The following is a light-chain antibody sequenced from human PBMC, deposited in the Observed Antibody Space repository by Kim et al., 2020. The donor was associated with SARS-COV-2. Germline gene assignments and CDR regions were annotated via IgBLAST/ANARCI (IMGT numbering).Light chain of an antibody. V-gene: IGLV1-40*01. J-gene: IGLJ3*02. CDR2: SNN. CDR1: SSNIGARFD. Sequence: QSVLTQPPSVSGAPGQRVTISCTGSSSNIGARFDVHWYQQVPGTAPKLLIFSNNNRPSGVPDRFSGSKSGTSASLVITGLQAEDEADYYCQSYDSSLSDWVFGGGTQLTVL. CDR3: QSYDSSLSDWV.